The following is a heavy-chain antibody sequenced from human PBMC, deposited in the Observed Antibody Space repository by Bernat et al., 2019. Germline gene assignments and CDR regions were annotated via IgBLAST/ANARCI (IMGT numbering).Heavy chain of an antibody. CDR1: GFTFSSYS. J-gene: IGHJ5*02. Sequence: EVQLVESGGGLVKPGGSLRLSCAASGFTFSSYSMNWVRQAPGKGLEWVSSISSSSSYIYYADSVKGRFTISRDNAKNSLYLQMNSLRAEDTAGYYCARDSYLSIAVAGTKWFDPWGQGTLVTVSS. V-gene: IGHV3-21*01. CDR3: ARDSYLSIAVAGTKWFDP. CDR2: ISSSSSYI. D-gene: IGHD6-19*01.